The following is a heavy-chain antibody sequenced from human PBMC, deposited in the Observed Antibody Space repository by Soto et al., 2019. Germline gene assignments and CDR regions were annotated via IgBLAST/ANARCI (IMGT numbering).Heavy chain of an antibody. Sequence: SETLSLTCAVYGGSGGSFSGYYWSWIRQPPGKGLEWIGEINHSGSTNYNPSLKSRVTISVDTSKNQFSLKLTSVTAADTAVYYCARRDKEEYFFDIWGQGTMVTVSS. CDR1: GGSGGSFSGYY. D-gene: IGHD3-9*01. V-gene: IGHV4-34*01. CDR2: INHSGST. J-gene: IGHJ3*02. CDR3: ARRDKEEYFFDI.